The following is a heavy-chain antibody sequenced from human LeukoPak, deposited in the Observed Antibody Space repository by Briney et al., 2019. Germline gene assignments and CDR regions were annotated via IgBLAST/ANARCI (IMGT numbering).Heavy chain of an antibody. CDR2: IKQDGSEK. V-gene: IGHV3-7*01. D-gene: IGHD3-9*01. CDR1: GFTFSSYW. J-gene: IGHJ3*02. Sequence: GGSLRLSCAASGFTFSSYWMSWVRQAPGKGLEWVANIKQDGSEKYYVDSVKGRFTISRDNAKNSLYLQMNSLRAEDTAVYYCARDGGYYDILTGSSEAFDIWGQGTMVTVSS. CDR3: ARDGGYYDILTGSSEAFDI.